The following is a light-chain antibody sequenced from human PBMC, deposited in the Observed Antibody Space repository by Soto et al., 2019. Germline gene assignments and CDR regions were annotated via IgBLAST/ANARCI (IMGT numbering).Light chain of an antibody. CDR3: AAWDDSLSGPL. CDR1: SSNIGSNY. J-gene: IGLJ3*02. CDR2: SNN. Sequence: QSVLTQPPSASGTPGQRVTISCSGSSSNIGSNYVYWYQQLPGTAPKLLIYSNNQRPSGVPDRFSGSKSGTSASLAISGLRSEDEADYYCAAWDDSLSGPLFGGGTKLT. V-gene: IGLV1-47*02.